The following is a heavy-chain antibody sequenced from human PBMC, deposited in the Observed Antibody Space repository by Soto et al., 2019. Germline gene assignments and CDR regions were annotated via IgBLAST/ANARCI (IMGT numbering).Heavy chain of an antibody. V-gene: IGHV3-23*01. J-gene: IGHJ4*02. CDR2: ISGSGGST. CDR1: GFTFSSYA. D-gene: IGHD1-26*01. CDR3: ARRGSGSYYDY. Sequence: EVQLLESGGGLVQPGGSLRLSCAASGFTFSSYAMRWVRQAPGKGLEWVSAISGSGGSTYYADSVKGRFTISRDNSNNTPYLQMNSLRAEDTAVYYWARRGSGSYYDYWGQGTLVTVSS.